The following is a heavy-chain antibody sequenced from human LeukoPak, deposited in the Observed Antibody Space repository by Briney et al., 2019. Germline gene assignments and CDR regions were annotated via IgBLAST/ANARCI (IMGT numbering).Heavy chain of an antibody. CDR1: GFTFSSYG. V-gene: IGHV3-33*01. Sequence: GGSLRLSCATSGFTFSSYGMHWVRQAPGKGLERVAVIWYDGSEKYYVDSVKGRSTISRDNAKNSLYLQMNSLRAEDTAVYYCARTRITMIVGLASRFDYWGQGTLVTVSS. J-gene: IGHJ4*02. D-gene: IGHD3-22*01. CDR3: ARTRITMIVGLASRFDY. CDR2: IWYDGSEK.